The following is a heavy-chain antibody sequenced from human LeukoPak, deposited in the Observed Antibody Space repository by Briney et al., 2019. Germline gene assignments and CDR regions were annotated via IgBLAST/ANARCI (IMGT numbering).Heavy chain of an antibody. D-gene: IGHD3-9*01. CDR2: INTNTGNP. V-gene: IGHV7-4-1*02. Sequence: GASVKVSCKASGYTFTSYAMNWVRQAPGQGLEWMGWINTNTGNPTYAQGFTGRFVFSLDTSVSTAYLQISSLKAEDTAVYYCAKGRFTYDILTGRTFDYWGQGTLVTVSS. J-gene: IGHJ4*02. CDR1: GYTFTSYA. CDR3: AKGRFTYDILTGRTFDY.